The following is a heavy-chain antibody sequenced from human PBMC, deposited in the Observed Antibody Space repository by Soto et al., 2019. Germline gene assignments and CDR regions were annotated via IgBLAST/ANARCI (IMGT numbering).Heavy chain of an antibody. CDR1: GYTFTDYY. CDR3: ARENAGFGDL. D-gene: IGHD3-16*01. V-gene: IGHV1-2*02. CDR2: FNPKTGGP. Sequence: QVQLVQSGAEVKKPGASVKVSCKASGYTFTDYYIHWVRQAPGQGLEWLGWFNPKTGGPNYAPKFQGRVTMTRDTPISTTYMELTSLTSDDTAVYYGARENAGFGDLWGPGTLVTVSS. J-gene: IGHJ5*02.